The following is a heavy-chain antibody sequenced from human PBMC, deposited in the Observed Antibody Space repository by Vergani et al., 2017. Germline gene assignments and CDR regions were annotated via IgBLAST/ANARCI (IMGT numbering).Heavy chain of an antibody. D-gene: IGHD3-3*01. V-gene: IGHV5-51*01. Sequence: EVQLVQSGAEVKKPGESLKISCKGSGYSFTSYWIGWVRQMPGKGLEWMGIIYPGDSDTRYSPSFQGQVTISADKSISTAYLQWSSLKASDTAMDYCARRGYDFWSGYSSLNYGMDVWGQGTTVTVSS. J-gene: IGHJ6*02. CDR1: GYSFTSYW. CDR3: ARRGYDFWSGYSSLNYGMDV. CDR2: IYPGDSDT.